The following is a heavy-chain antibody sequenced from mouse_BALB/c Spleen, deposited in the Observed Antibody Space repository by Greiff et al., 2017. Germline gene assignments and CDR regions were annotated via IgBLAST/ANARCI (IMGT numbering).Heavy chain of an antibody. Sequence: EVMLVESGGGLVKPGGSLKLSCAASGFAFSSYDMSWVRQTPEKRLEWVAYISSGGGSTYYPDTVKGRFTISRDNAKNTLYLQMSSLKSEDTAMYYCARQYWGFAYWGQGTLVTVSA. V-gene: IGHV5-12-1*01. CDR2: ISSGGGST. CDR3: ARQYWGFAY. CDR1: GFAFSSYD. D-gene: IGHD4-1*01. J-gene: IGHJ3*01.